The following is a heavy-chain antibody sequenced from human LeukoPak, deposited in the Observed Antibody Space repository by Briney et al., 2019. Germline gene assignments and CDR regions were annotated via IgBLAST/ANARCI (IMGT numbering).Heavy chain of an antibody. J-gene: IGHJ4*02. V-gene: IGHV3-23*01. Sequence: GSLRLSCAASGFTFSSYAITWVGKAQGRGLEWVPAISRSGGSTYYADSVKGRSTISRDNSKDTLYLQMNSLRAEDTAVYYCAKDSSSWYHFDYWGQGTLVTVSS. CDR3: AKDSSSWYHFDY. D-gene: IGHD6-13*01. CDR2: ISRSGGST. CDR1: GFTFSSYA.